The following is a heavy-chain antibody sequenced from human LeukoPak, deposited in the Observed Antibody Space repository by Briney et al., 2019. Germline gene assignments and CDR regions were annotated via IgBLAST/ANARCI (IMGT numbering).Heavy chain of an antibody. CDR2: ISGSGDNI. J-gene: IGHJ3*02. V-gene: IGHV3-23*01. Sequence: GGSLRLSCAASGFTISSDGMSWVRQAPGKGLEWVSAISGSGDNIYYADSVKGRFTISRDNSKNTLYLQMNSLRAEDTAVYYCATPRYSGEAAFDIWGQGTMVTVSS. D-gene: IGHD3-10*01. CDR3: ATPRYSGEAAFDI. CDR1: GFTISSDG.